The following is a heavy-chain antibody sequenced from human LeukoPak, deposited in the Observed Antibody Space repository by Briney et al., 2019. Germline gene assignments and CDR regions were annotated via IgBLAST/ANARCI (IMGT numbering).Heavy chain of an antibody. CDR3: AKDTGYGEGSDY. Sequence: GGSLRLSCAASGFTFDDYAMHWVRQAPGKGLEWVSLISGDGGSTYYADSVKGRFTISRDNSKNSLYLQMNSLRTEDTASYYCAKDTGYGEGSDYWGQGTLVTVSS. J-gene: IGHJ4*02. CDR2: ISGDGGST. D-gene: IGHD4-17*01. V-gene: IGHV3-43*02. CDR1: GFTFDDYA.